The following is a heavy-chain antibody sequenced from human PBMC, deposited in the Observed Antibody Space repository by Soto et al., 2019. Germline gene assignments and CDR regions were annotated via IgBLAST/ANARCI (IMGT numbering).Heavy chain of an antibody. CDR3: ARERMITFGNGRYYYYGMDV. CDR1: GYTFTGYY. D-gene: IGHD3-16*01. V-gene: IGHV1-2*04. J-gene: IGHJ6*02. Sequence: ASVKVSCKASGYTFTGYYMHWVRQAPGQGLEWMGWINPNSGGTNYAQKFQGWVTMTRDTSISTAYMELSRLRSDDTAVYYCARERMITFGNGRYYYYGMDVWGQGTTVTVSS. CDR2: INPNSGGT.